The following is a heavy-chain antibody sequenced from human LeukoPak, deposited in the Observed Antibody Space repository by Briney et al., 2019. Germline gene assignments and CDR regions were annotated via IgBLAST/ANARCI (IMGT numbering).Heavy chain of an antibody. Sequence: SETLSLTCTVSGGSIGSDYWNWIRQPPGKGLEWIGYIFYIGSTNYNPSLKSRVTISVDTSTNQFSLKLTSVTAADTAVYYCARCIRGTNAFDIWGQGTMVTVSS. CDR1: GGSIGSDY. V-gene: IGHV4-59*08. D-gene: IGHD3-3*02. CDR3: ARCIRGTNAFDI. J-gene: IGHJ3*02. CDR2: IFYIGST.